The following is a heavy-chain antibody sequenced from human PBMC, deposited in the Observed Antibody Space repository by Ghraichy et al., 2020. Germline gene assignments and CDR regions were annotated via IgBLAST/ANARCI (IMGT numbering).Heavy chain of an antibody. CDR1: GGSISSSSYY. D-gene: IGHD6-13*01. Sequence: SQTLSLTCTVSGGSISSSSYYWGWIRQPPGKGLEWIGSIYYSGSTYYNPSLKSRATISVDTSKNQFSLKLSSETAADTAVYYCARQSGYGIAAAGSPYFDYWGQGTLVTVSS. CDR3: ARQSGYGIAAAGSPYFDY. J-gene: IGHJ4*02. V-gene: IGHV4-39*01. CDR2: IYYSGST.